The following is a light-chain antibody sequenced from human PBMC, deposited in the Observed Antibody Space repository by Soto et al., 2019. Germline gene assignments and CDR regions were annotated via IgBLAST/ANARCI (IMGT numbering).Light chain of an antibody. CDR3: QQYNSSPRGLT. Sequence: EIVLTQAPGTLSLSPGERATLSCRASQSVSSSYLAWYQQKPGQAPRLLIFATSGRATGIPDRFSGSGSGTDFTLTISRLEPEDFAVYYCQQYNSSPRGLTFGGGTKVEIK. J-gene: IGKJ4*01. V-gene: IGKV3-20*01. CDR2: ATS. CDR1: QSVSSSY.